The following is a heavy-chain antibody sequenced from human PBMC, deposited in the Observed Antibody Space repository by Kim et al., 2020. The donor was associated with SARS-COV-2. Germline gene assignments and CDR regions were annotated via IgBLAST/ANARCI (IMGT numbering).Heavy chain of an antibody. J-gene: IGHJ4*01. CDR2: ISYDGSNK. D-gene: IGHD6-13*01. V-gene: IGHV3-33*05. CDR3: ASEDGYSSTLGTYFDY. CDR1: GFTFSSYG. Sequence: GGSLRLSCAASGFTFSSYGMHWVRQAPGKGLEWVAVISYDGSNKYYADSVKGRFTISRDNSKNTLYLQMNSLRAEDTAVYYCASEDGYSSTLGTYFDYWG.